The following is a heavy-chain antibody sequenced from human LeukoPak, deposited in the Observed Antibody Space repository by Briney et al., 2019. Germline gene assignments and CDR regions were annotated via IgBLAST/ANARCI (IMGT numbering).Heavy chain of an antibody. CDR3: ARGAVYYDGSGYGHLDV. V-gene: IGHV4-4*02. J-gene: IGHJ6*02. CDR1: GDSISSSNR. CDR2: IHHSGST. Sequence: SETLSLTCAVSGDSISSSNRWSWVRQPPGKGLEWIGEIHHSGSTNYKPSLKGRVTMSVDKSANQFSLKVSSVTATDTAVYYCARGAVYYDGSGYGHLDVWAKGPRSPSP. D-gene: IGHD3-22*01.